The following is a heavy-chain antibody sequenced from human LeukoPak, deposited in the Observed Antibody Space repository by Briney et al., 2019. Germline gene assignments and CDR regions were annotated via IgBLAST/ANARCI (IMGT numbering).Heavy chain of an antibody. CDR2: IYYSGST. CDR1: GGSISSSSYY. D-gene: IGHD2-2*02. Sequence: PSETLSLTCTVSGGSISSSSYYWGWIRQPPGKGLEWIGSIYYSGSTYYNPSLKSRVTISVDTSKNQFSLKLSSVTAADTAVYYCSHCSSTSCYKGGLDCWGQGTLVTVSS. J-gene: IGHJ4*02. V-gene: IGHV4-39*01. CDR3: SHCSSTSCYKGGLDC.